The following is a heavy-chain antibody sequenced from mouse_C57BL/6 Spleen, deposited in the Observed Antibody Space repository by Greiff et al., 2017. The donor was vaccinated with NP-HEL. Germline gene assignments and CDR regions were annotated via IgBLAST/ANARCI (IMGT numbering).Heavy chain of an antibody. V-gene: IGHV1-64*01. D-gene: IGHD4-1*01. J-gene: IGHJ1*03. CDR3: ARELGRYFDG. Sequence: QVQLQQPGAELVKPGASVKLSCKASGYTFTSYWMHWVKQRPGQGLEWIGMIHPNSGSTNYNEKFKSKATLTVDKSSSTAYMQLSSQTSEDSAVYYCARELGRYFDGWGTGTTVTVSS. CDR1: GYTFTSYW. CDR2: IHPNSGST.